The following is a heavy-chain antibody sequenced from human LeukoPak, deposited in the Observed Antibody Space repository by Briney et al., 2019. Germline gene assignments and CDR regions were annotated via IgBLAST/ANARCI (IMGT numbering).Heavy chain of an antibody. J-gene: IGHJ4*02. V-gene: IGHV3-53*01. CDR3: ARDITTWSRPGY. CDR1: GVAVRTSY. D-gene: IGHD1-14*01. Sequence: GGSLRLSCAASGVAVRTSYMIWVRQAPGKGLEWVSVIYGEGNTYYADSVKGRFTISRDDSKNTLSLQMTSLRAADTAIYYCARDITTWSRPGYWGQGTLVTVSS. CDR2: IYGEGNT.